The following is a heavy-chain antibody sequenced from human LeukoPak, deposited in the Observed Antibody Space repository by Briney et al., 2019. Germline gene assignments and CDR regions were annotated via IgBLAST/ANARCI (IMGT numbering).Heavy chain of an antibody. D-gene: IGHD5-18*01. CDR1: GGSINSYY. CDR2: IHYTGST. CDR3: ASLPWIQLWKHY. V-gene: IGHV4-59*08. J-gene: IGHJ4*02. Sequence: SETLSLTCTVSGGSINSYYWSWIRQPPGKGLECIGYIHYTGSTNYNPSLKSRVTISVDTSKSQFSLKLSSVTAADTAVYYCASLPWIQLWKHYWGQGTLVTVSS.